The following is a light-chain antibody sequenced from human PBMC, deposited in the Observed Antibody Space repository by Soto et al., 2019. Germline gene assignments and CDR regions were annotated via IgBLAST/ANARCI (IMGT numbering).Light chain of an antibody. Sequence: QSVLTQPPSASGPPGQRVTISCSGSSSNIGRNTVNWYQQLPGTAPKLLIYSNNQRPSGVPDRFSVSKSGTSTSLAISGLQSEDEADYYCAAWDDSLTAWVVGGGTKLTVL. CDR1: SSNIGRNT. V-gene: IGLV1-44*01. J-gene: IGLJ3*02. CDR2: SNN. CDR3: AAWDDSLTAWV.